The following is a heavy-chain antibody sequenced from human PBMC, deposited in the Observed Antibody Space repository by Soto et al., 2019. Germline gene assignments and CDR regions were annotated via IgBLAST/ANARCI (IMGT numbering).Heavy chain of an antibody. Sequence: SGGSLRLSCGASGFTFSNYYMSWIRQAPGKGLEWVSYISSTGRTIYYADSVKGRFTVSRDNAQNSLSLKLNSLRVEDTAVYYCARSYSSGWEFDYWGQGTQVTVS. CDR2: ISSTGRTI. J-gene: IGHJ4*02. D-gene: IGHD6-19*01. CDR1: GFTFSNYY. CDR3: ARSYSSGWEFDY. V-gene: IGHV3-11*01.